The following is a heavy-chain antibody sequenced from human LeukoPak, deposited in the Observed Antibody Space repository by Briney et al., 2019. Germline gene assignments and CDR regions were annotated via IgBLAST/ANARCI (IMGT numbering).Heavy chain of an antibody. Sequence: SQTLSLTCAISGDSVSSNSATWGWIRQSPSRGLEWLGRTYYRSKWYNDYAVSVKSRVTINPDTSKNQFSLQLNSVTPEDTAVYYCAREGSDGYLFDYWGQGSLVIVSS. J-gene: IGHJ4*02. CDR2: TYYRSKWYN. CDR3: AREGSDGYLFDY. V-gene: IGHV6-1*01. D-gene: IGHD3-22*01. CDR1: GDSVSSNSAT.